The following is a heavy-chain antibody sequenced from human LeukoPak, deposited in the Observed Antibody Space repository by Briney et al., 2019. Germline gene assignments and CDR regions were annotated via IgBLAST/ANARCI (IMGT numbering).Heavy chain of an antibody. D-gene: IGHD5-18*01. J-gene: IGHJ4*02. CDR3: ARQDTAMVDFDY. Sequence: NPSETLSLTCTVSGGSISSSSYYWGWIRQPPGKGLEWIGSIYYSGSTYYNPCLKSRVTISVDTSKNQFSLKLSSVTAADTAVYYCARQDTAMVDFDYWGQGTLVTVSS. V-gene: IGHV4-39*01. CDR2: IYYSGST. CDR1: GGSISSSSYY.